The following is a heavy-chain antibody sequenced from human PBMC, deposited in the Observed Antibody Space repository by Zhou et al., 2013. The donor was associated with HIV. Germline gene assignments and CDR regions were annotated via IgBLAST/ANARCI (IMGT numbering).Heavy chain of an antibody. V-gene: IGHV1-69*05. CDR2: IIPIFGTA. CDR3: ARDYYDREGYYYYGMDV. Sequence: QVQLVQSGAEVKKPGSSVKVSCKASGGTFSSYAISWVRQAPGQGLEWMGGIIPIFGTANYAQKFQGRVTITTDESTSTAYMELSSLRSEDTAVYYCARDYYDREGYYYYGMDVWGQGTTVTVSS. D-gene: IGHD3-22*01. CDR1: GGTFSSYA. J-gene: IGHJ6*02.